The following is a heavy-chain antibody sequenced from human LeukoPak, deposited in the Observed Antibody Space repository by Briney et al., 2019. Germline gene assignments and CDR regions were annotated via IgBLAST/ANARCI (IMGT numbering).Heavy chain of an antibody. CDR2: IYYSGST. Sequence: TSETLSLTCTVSGGSISSSSYYWGWIRQPPGKGLEWIGSIYYSGSTYYNPSLKSRVTISVDTSKNQFSLKLSSVTAADMAVYYCAKRNYDILTGYFQDYDYWGQGTLVTVSS. J-gene: IGHJ4*02. CDR3: AKRNYDILTGYFQDYDY. D-gene: IGHD3-9*01. V-gene: IGHV4-39*01. CDR1: GGSISSSSYY.